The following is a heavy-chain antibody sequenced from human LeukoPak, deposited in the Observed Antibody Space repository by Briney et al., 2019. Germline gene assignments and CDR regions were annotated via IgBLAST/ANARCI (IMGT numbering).Heavy chain of an antibody. J-gene: IGHJ4*02. V-gene: IGHV3-74*01. CDR3: ATDRGWRTGGYYLYYFEY. Sequence: GGSLRLSCAASGLTFSSHWMHWVRQAPGKGLVWVSRITNDGSSTTYADSVKGRFTISRDNAKNSLYLQMNSLRDEDTAVYYCATDRGWRTGGYYLYYFEYWGQGTLVTYSS. CDR1: GLTFSSHW. D-gene: IGHD3-3*01. CDR2: ITNDGSST.